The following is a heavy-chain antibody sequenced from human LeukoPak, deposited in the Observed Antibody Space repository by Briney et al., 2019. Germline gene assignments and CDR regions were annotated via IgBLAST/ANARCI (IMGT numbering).Heavy chain of an antibody. CDR2: ISGSGGST. J-gene: IGHJ4*02. V-gene: IGHV3-23*01. D-gene: IGHD3-22*01. CDR1: GFTFSSYA. CDR3: AKDTYDSSGYSN. Sequence: GGSLRLSCAASGFTFSSYAMSWVRQAPGKGLEWVSAISGSGGSTYYADSVKGRCTISRDDSKNTLYLQMNSLRAEDTAVYYCAKDTYDSSGYSNWGQGTLVTVSS.